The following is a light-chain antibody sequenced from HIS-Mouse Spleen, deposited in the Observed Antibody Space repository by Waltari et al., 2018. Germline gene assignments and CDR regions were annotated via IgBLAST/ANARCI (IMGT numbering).Light chain of an antibody. CDR2: KDS. V-gene: IGLV3-25*03. CDR1: ALPKQY. Sequence: SYELTQPPSVSVSPGQTARITCPGDALPKQYAYWYQQKPGQAPVLVIYKDSERPSGMPERFSGSSSGKTVTLTISGVQAEDEADYYCQSADSSGTYVFGTGTKVTVL. J-gene: IGLJ1*01. CDR3: QSADSSGTYV.